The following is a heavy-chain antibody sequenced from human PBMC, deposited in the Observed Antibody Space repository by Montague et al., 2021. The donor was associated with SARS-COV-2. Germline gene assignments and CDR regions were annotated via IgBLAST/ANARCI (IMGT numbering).Heavy chain of an antibody. CDR1: GGSISSNSCY. D-gene: IGHD3-22*01. CDR3: ARQEYYYGSSGYGRMDWFDA. Sequence: SETLSLTCTVYGGSISSNSCYWGWLRPPQGQGLEWVGSIYYSWSNYSYPSLQSRVTISVDTSKNQFSLKLSSVTAADTAVYYCARQEYYYGSSGYGRMDWFDAWGQGTTVTVSS. J-gene: IGHJ5*02. V-gene: IGHV4-39*01. CDR2: IYYSWSN.